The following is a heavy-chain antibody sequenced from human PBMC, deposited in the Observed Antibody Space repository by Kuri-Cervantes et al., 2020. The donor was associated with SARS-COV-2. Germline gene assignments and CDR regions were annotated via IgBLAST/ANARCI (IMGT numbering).Heavy chain of an antibody. CDR1: GYTFTGYY. D-gene: IGHD3-22*01. V-gene: IGHV1-2*04. CDR2: INPNSGGT. Sequence: VQVSCKATGYTFTGYYMHWVRQAPGQGLEWMGWINPNSGGTNYAQKFQGWVTMTRDTSISTVYMQLSRLRSDDTAVYYCARSTPSRRLVVISQGGAFEIWGQGTMVTVSS. CDR3: ARSTPSRRLVVISQGGAFEI. J-gene: IGHJ3*02.